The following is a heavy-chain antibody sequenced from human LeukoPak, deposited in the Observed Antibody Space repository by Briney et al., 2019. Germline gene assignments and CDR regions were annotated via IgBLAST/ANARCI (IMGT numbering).Heavy chain of an antibody. CDR3: AKASGSFHFYYYGMDV. CDR2: LRGDGET. Sequence: GGSLRLSCAASGFTFSNYAMSWVRQAPAGGLEWVSSLRGDGETFYADSVKGRFTISRDNAKNSMYLQVNSLRAEDTAVYYCAKASGSFHFYYYGMDVWGQGTTVTVSS. CDR1: GFTFSNYA. V-gene: IGHV3-21*06. J-gene: IGHJ6*02. D-gene: IGHD1-26*01.